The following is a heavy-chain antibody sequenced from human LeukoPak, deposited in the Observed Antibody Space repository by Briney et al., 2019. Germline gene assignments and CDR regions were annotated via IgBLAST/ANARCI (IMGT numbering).Heavy chain of an antibody. CDR3: ARGIQAGDFTPYYFDY. V-gene: IGHV4-4*02. Sequence: SETLSLTCAVSGDSIGSSNWWSWVRQPPGKGLEWIGEIYHSGFTYYNSSLKSRVTISVDKSKNHFSLKLSSVTAADTAVYYCARGIQAGDFTPYYFDYWGQGTLVTVSS. CDR2: IYHSGFT. D-gene: IGHD2-21*02. J-gene: IGHJ4*02. CDR1: GDSIGSSNW.